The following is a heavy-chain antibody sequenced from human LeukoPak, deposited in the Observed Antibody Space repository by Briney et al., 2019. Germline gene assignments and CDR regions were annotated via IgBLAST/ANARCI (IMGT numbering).Heavy chain of an antibody. CDR3: ARVESITMVRGVITYFDY. D-gene: IGHD3-10*01. V-gene: IGHV4-59*01. CDR1: GDSISSYY. J-gene: IGHJ4*02. Sequence: SETLSLTCTVSGDSISSYYWSWIRQPPGKGLEWIGYISYSGSTNYNPSLKSRVTISVDTSKNQFSLKLSSVTAADTAVYYCARVESITMVRGVITYFDYWGQGTLVTVSS. CDR2: ISYSGST.